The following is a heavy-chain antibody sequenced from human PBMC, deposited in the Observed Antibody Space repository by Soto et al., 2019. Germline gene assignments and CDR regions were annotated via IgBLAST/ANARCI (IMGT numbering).Heavy chain of an antibody. D-gene: IGHD6-13*01. CDR1: GFTFSNAW. CDR2: IKSKTDGGAT. CDR3: TTVFAAAGDN. J-gene: IGHJ4*02. Sequence: GGSLRLPCAASGFTFSNAWMRRVRQAPGKGREWVGRIKSKTDGGATDYAAPVKGRFTISRDDSKNTLYLQMNSLKTEDTAVYYCTTVFAAAGDNWGQGTLVTVSS. V-gene: IGHV3-15*01.